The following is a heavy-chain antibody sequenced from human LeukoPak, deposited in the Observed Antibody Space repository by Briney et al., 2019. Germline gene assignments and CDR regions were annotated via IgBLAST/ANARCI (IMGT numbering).Heavy chain of an antibody. V-gene: IGHV1-18*01. CDR1: GYTFTNYG. D-gene: IGHD3-3*01. Sequence: ASVKVSCKASGYTFTNYGISWVRQAPGQGLEWMGWISAYNGNTNYAQKFQGRVTMTTDTSTSTGYMELRSLRSDDTAVYYCARDVPYDFWSGYYYYFDYWGQGTLVTVSS. J-gene: IGHJ4*02. CDR2: ISAYNGNT. CDR3: ARDVPYDFWSGYYYYFDY.